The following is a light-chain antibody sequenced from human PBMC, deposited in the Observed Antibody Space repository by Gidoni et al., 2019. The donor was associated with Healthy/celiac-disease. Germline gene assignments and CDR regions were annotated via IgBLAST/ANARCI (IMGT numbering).Light chain of an antibody. CDR2: EDS. CDR1: ALPKKS. V-gene: IGLV3-10*01. J-gene: IGLJ3*02. CDR3: YSTDSSGNHWV. Sequence: SYELTQPPSVSVSPGQTARITCSGDALPKKSAYWYQQKSGQAPVLVSYEDSKRPSGIPERFSGSSSGTMATLTISGAQVEDEADYYCYSTDSSGNHWVFGGGTKLTVL.